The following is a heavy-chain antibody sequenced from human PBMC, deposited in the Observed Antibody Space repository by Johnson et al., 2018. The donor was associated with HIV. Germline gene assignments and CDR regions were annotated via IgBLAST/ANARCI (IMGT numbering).Heavy chain of an antibody. CDR2: INWNGGST. V-gene: IGHV3-20*04. Sequence: VQLVESGGGVVRPGGSLRLSCAASGFTFDDYGMSWVRQAPGKGLEWVSGINWNGGSTGYVDSVKGRFTLSRDNAKNSLYLQMNTLRAEDTAVYYCARDAVISSGWYNVDAFDIWGQGTMVTVSS. CDR3: ARDAVISSGWYNVDAFDI. CDR1: GFTFDDYG. D-gene: IGHD6-19*01. J-gene: IGHJ3*02.